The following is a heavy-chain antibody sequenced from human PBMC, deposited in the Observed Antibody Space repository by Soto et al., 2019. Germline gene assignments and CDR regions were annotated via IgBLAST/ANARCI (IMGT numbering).Heavy chain of an antibody. Sequence: PGGSLRLSCAASGFTFSSYGMHWVRQAPGKGLEWVAVISYDGSNKYYADSVKGRFTISRDNSKNTLYLQMNSLRAEDTAVYYCAKVVTTRSGYFDYWGQGTLVTVS. CDR3: AKVVTTRSGYFDY. CDR2: ISYDGSNK. D-gene: IGHD3-22*01. CDR1: GFTFSSYG. J-gene: IGHJ4*02. V-gene: IGHV3-30*18.